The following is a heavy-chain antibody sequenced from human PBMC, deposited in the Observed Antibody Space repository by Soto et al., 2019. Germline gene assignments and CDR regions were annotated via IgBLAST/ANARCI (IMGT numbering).Heavy chain of an antibody. D-gene: IGHD3-3*02. CDR3: ARDDRTISGAVTVDY. J-gene: IGHJ4*02. CDR1: GYSFKNYA. V-gene: IGHV1-3*01. Sequence: QVPLVQSRPEVKRPGASVRISCRTAGYSFKNYAIHWVLQAPGKKLEWMGWSNEGSGNTRYSHKFQGRMSIARDTSACTSYLDLRSLTSEDTAVYFCARDDRTISGAVTVDYLGPGTLVTVSS. CDR2: SNEGSGNT.